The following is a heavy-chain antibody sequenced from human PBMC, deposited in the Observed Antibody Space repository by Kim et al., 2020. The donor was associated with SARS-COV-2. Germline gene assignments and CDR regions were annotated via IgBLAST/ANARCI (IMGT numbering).Heavy chain of an antibody. D-gene: IGHD3-10*01. CDR3: AKESGSGSYYAWTYYYYGIDV. J-gene: IGHJ6*02. CDR2: ISYDGSNK. Sequence: GGSLRLSCAASGFTFSSYGMHWVRQAPGKGLEWVAVISYDGSNKYYADSVKGRFTISRDNSKNTLYLQMNSLRAEDTAVYYCAKESGSGSYYAWTYYYYGIDVWGQERTVTVSS. V-gene: IGHV3-30*18. CDR1: GFTFSSYG.